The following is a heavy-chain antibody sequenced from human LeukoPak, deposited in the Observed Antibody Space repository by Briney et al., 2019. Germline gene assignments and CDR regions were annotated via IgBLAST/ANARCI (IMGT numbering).Heavy chain of an antibody. Sequence: GASVKVSCKASGYTFTSYAVNWVRQAPGQGLEWMGWINTNAGNPTYAQGFTGRFVFSVDTSVTTAYLQISSLEAEDTAVYYCARDPYGSGNPFDRWGQGTLVTVSS. CDR1: GYTFTSYA. CDR2: INTNAGNP. V-gene: IGHV7-4-1*02. CDR3: ARDPYGSGNPFDR. J-gene: IGHJ4*02. D-gene: IGHD3-10*01.